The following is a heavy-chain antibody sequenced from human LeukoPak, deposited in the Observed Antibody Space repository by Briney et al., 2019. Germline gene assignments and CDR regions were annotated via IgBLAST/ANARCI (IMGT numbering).Heavy chain of an antibody. V-gene: IGHV1-69*06. CDR3: ARDGYDTSGFPSGY. CDR2: IIPIFGTA. D-gene: IGHD3-22*01. CDR1: NYTFITYD. Sequence: SVKVSCKASNYTFITYDISWVRQAPGQGLEWMGGIIPIFGTANYAQKFQGRVTITADKSTSTAYMELSSLRSEDTAVYYCARDGYDTSGFPSGYWGQGTLVTVSS. J-gene: IGHJ4*02.